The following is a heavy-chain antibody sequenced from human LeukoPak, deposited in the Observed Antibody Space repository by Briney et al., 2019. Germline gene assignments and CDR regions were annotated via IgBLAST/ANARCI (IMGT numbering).Heavy chain of an antibody. D-gene: IGHD3-22*01. J-gene: IGHJ4*02. CDR2: INHRGST. Sequence: PSETLSLTCAVYGGSFSGYYWSWIRQPPGKGLEWIGEINHRGSTNYNPSLKSRVTISVDTSKNQFSLKLSSVTAADTAVYYCARALGSGYGYFDYWGQGTLVTVSS. CDR3: ARALGSGYGYFDY. CDR1: GGSFSGYY. V-gene: IGHV4-34*01.